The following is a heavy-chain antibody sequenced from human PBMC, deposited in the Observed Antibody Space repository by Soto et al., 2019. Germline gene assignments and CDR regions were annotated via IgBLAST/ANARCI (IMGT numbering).Heavy chain of an antibody. CDR2: IYYNGNT. J-gene: IGHJ1*01. CDR3: ARYQQYFQH. V-gene: IGHV4-59*08. CDR1: CGSISGYY. Sequence: SETLSLTCTVSCGSISGYYWSWIRQPPGKGLEWIGYIYYNGNTNYNPSLESRITISVDTSENQLSLKLRSVTAADTAVYYCARYQQYFQHWGQGTLVTVSS.